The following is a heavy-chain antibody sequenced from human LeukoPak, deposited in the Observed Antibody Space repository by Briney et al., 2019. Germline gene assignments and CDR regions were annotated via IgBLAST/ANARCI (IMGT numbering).Heavy chain of an antibody. V-gene: IGHV1-2*02. Sequence: ASVKVSCKASGYMFTDYYLHWVRQAPGQGLEWMGWIKAESGRTHYAQKFQGGVTMTRDTSISTAYMELSRLRSDDTAVYYCAYDSSGYRIFDYWGQGTLVTVSS. CDR2: IKAESGRT. CDR1: GYMFTDYY. D-gene: IGHD3-22*01. J-gene: IGHJ4*02. CDR3: AYDSSGYRIFDY.